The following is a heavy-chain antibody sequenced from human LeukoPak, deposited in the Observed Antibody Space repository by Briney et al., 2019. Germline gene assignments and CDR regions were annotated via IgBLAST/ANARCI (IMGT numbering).Heavy chain of an antibody. V-gene: IGHV3-21*01. D-gene: IGHD3-16*01. CDR1: GFTFSSYS. J-gene: IGHJ4*02. CDR2: ISSHSSYI. CDR3: AKPVAGDRYFDY. Sequence: GGSLRLSCVASGFTFSSYSMDWVRQAPGKGLEWVSSISSHSSYIYYADSVRGRFTISRDNAKNSLYLQMNSLRAADTAVYYCAKPVAGDRYFDYWGQGTLVTVSS.